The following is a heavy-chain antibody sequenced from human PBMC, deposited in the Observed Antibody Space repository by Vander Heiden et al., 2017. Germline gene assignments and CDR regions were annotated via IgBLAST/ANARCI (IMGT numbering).Heavy chain of an antibody. J-gene: IGHJ6*02. CDR1: GLTFDDYG. CDR3: AREGVGHYGMDV. Sequence: EVKLVESGGRVVRPGGSLRLSCAAPGLTFDDYGISRVRQPPGKGLEWVSAINWNGGTTGYSDSVKGRFTISRDNAKNFLYLEMNSLRAEDTALYHCAREGVGHYGMDVWGQGTTVTVSS. D-gene: IGHD1-26*01. CDR2: INWNGGTT. V-gene: IGHV3-20*01.